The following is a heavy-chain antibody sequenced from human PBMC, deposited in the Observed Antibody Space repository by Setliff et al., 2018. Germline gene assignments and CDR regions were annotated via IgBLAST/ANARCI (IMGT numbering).Heavy chain of an antibody. CDR2: TYIGGSA. Sequence: NLSETLSLTCTVSGGSISSYYWSWIRQPAGKGLEWIGHTYIGGSANYNPSLKSRVTMSIDTSKNQFSLKLNSVTAADMAVYYCAREQWLDPPGYYYMDVWAKGTTVTVSS. D-gene: IGHD6-19*01. CDR1: GGSISSYY. J-gene: IGHJ6*03. CDR3: AREQWLDPPGYYYMDV. V-gene: IGHV4-4*07.